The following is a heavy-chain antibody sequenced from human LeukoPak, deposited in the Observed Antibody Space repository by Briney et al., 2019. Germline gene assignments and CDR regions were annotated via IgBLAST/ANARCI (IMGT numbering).Heavy chain of an antibody. CDR1: GFTFSNHA. V-gene: IGHV3-13*01. Sequence: GGSLRLSCATSGFTFSNHAMHWVRQATGKGLEWVSAIGTAGDTFYPGSVKGRFTISRENAKNSLSLQMNSLRAEDTAVYHCVRQQTSHGNFDYWGQGTLVTVSS. D-gene: IGHD1-26*01. CDR3: VRQQTSHGNFDY. CDR2: IGTAGDT. J-gene: IGHJ4*02.